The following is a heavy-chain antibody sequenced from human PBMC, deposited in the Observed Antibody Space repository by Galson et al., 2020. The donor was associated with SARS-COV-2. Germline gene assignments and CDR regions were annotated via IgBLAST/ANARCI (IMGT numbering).Heavy chain of an antibody. V-gene: IGHV3-21*01. D-gene: IGHD3-10*02. Sequence: GGSLRLYCAVSGFTFSSYTMTWVRQAPGKGLEWVSSISSGSDYIYNADSVKGRFTISRDNAKNSLYLQMNSLRAEDTAVYYCAREASWAMFAMDVWGQGTTVTVSS. CDR3: AREASWAMFAMDV. J-gene: IGHJ6*02. CDR1: GFTFSSYT. CDR2: ISSGSDYI.